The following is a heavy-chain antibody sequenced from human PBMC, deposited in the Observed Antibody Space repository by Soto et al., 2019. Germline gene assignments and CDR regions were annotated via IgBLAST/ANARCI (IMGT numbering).Heavy chain of an antibody. Sequence: LQTLCVSWTVAWGSSVGFGGSWIRQPPGKGLEWIGYIYYSGSTNYNPSLKSRVTISVDTSKNQFSLKLSSVTAADTAVYYCARHGAGAFDPWGHGIHVTVSS. D-gene: IGHD3-10*01. CDR2: IYYSGST. V-gene: IGHV4-59*08. J-gene: IGHJ5*02. CDR3: ARHGAGAFDP. CDR1: WGSSVGFG.